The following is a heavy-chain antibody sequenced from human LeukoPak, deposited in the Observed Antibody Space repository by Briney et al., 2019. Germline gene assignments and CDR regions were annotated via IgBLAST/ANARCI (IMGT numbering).Heavy chain of an antibody. J-gene: IGHJ4*02. D-gene: IGHD6-13*01. V-gene: IGHV3-74*01. CDR3: ARVPLATAGQGIGY. Sequence: GGSLRLSCAASGFTFSSYWMHWVRQAPGKGLVWVSHINTDGSSTNYADSVKGRITISRDNGKNTLYLQMNSLRAEDTAVYYCARVPLATAGQGIGYWGQGTLVTVSS. CDR1: GFTFSSYW. CDR2: INTDGSST.